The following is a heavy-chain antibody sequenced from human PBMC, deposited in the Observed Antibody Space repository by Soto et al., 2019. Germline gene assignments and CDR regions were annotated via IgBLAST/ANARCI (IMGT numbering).Heavy chain of an antibody. V-gene: IGHV4-59*04. D-gene: IGHD1-20*01. CDR2: IYHSGST. Sequence: SETLSLTCTVSGASISGFYWSWIRKSAGKGLEWIGEIYHSGSTNYNPSLESRVSVSVDTSKSQFSLKLSAVTAADTAVYYCATSQKGYNWNYFDHWGQGALVTVSS. J-gene: IGHJ4*02. CDR3: ATSQKGYNWNYFDH. CDR1: GASISGFY.